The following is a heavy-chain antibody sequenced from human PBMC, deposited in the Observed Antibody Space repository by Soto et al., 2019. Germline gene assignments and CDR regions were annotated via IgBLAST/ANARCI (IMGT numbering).Heavy chain of an antibody. CDR1: GGSFSGYY. CDR3: ARVSGISYYGMDV. J-gene: IGHJ6*02. D-gene: IGHD3-10*01. V-gene: IGHV4-34*01. CDR2: INHSGST. Sequence: QVQLQQWGAGLLKPSETLSLTCAVYGGSFSGYYWNWIRQPPGKGLEWIGEINHSGSTNYNPSLKSRVTLSVGTSKNQFSLKLSSVTAADTAVYYCARVSGISYYGMDVWGQGTTVTVSS.